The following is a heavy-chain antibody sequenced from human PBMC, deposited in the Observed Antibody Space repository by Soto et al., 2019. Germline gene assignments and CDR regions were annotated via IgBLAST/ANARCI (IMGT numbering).Heavy chain of an antibody. D-gene: IGHD1-1*01. V-gene: IGHV3-30*18. CDR1: GFTFSSYG. J-gene: IGHJ4*02. CDR2: ISYDGSNK. Sequence: QVQLVESGGGVVQPGRSLRLSCAASGFTFSSYGMHWVRQAPGKGLECVAVISYDGSNKYYADSVKGRFTIFRHNSKNTPYLQMSSLRPEDTAVYYCAKDAGRDRYNYFGYWGQGTLVIVSS. CDR3: AKDAGRDRYNYFGY.